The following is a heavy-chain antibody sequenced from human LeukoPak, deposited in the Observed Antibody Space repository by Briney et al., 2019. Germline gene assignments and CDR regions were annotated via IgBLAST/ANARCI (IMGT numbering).Heavy chain of an antibody. V-gene: IGHV3-23*01. J-gene: IGHJ6*02. D-gene: IGHD2-2*01. CDR1: GFTFSSYA. CDR2: ISGSGGST. CDR3: ANVPVLYYYYGVDV. Sequence: GGSLRLSCAASGFTFSSYAMSWVRQAPGKGLEWVSAISGSGGSTYYADSVKGRFTISRDNSKNMLYMQMNSLRAEDTAVYYCANVPVLYYYYGVDVWGQGTTVTVSS.